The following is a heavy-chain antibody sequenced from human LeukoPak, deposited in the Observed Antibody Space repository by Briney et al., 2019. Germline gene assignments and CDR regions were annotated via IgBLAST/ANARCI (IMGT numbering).Heavy chain of an antibody. J-gene: IGHJ4*02. CDR2: INPDGSAT. D-gene: IGHD1-26*01. CDR1: GFTFRSDW. Sequence: GGSLRLSCAASGFTFRSDWMSWVRQSPEKGLEWAANINPDGSATYYVDSVKGRFIISRDNTKNSLYLQMNSLRAEDTAVYFCAKYSGSYYYPPNWDSWGQGTLVAVSS. V-gene: IGHV3-7*03. CDR3: AKYSGSYYYPPNWDS.